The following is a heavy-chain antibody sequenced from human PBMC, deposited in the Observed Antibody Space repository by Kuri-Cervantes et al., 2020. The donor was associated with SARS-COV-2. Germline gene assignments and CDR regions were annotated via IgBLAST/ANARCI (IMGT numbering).Heavy chain of an antibody. D-gene: IGHD2-21*01. Sequence: LSLTCAASGFTFSSYWMSWVRQAPGKGLEWVANIKQDGSEKYYVDSVKGRFTISRDHAKNSLYLQMNSLRAEDTAVYYCARGDVFPDYWGQGTLVTVSS. CDR1: GFTFSSYW. CDR2: IKQDGSEK. J-gene: IGHJ4*02. CDR3: ARGDVFPDY. V-gene: IGHV3-7*05.